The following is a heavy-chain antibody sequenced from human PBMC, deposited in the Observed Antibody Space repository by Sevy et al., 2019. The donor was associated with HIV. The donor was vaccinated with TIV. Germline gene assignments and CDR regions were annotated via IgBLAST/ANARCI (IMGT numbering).Heavy chain of an antibody. D-gene: IGHD5-12*01. Sequence: GGSLRLSCAASGFTFSSYDMHWVRQATGKGLEWVSAIGTAGDTYYPGSVKGRFTISRENAKNSLYLQMNSLGAGDTAVYYCARAASVWLRGAFDIWGQGTMVTVSS. V-gene: IGHV3-13*01. CDR2: IGTAGDT. J-gene: IGHJ3*02. CDR3: ARAASVWLRGAFDI. CDR1: GFTFSSYD.